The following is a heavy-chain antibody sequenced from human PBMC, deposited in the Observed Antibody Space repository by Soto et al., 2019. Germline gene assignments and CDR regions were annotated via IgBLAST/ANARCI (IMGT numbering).Heavy chain of an antibody. D-gene: IGHD3-10*01. Sequence: QVQLVESGGGVVQPGRSLRLSCAASGFTFSSNGMHWVRQAPGKGLEWVAVIWSDGSEKYYADSVKGRFSISRDNSKNTLYLHMDSLRAEDTAVYYCARDLGRVNFGSADFVYWGQGTLVTVSS. J-gene: IGHJ4*02. CDR3: ARDLGRVNFGSADFVY. CDR1: GFTFSSNG. V-gene: IGHV3-33*01. CDR2: IWSDGSEK.